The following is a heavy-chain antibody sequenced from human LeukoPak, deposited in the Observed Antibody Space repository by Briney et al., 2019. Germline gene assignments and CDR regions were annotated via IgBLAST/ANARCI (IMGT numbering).Heavy chain of an antibody. CDR3: ARVYSSSWYLYYYYYMDV. CDR2: IYYSGST. Sequence: SETLSLTCTVSGGSISSSSYYWGWIRQPPGKGLEWIGSIYYSGSTYYNPSLKSRVTISVDTSKDQFSLKLSSVTAADTAVYYCARVYSSSWYLYYYYYMDVWGKGTTVTVSS. D-gene: IGHD6-13*01. V-gene: IGHV4-39*07. CDR1: GGSISSSSYY. J-gene: IGHJ6*03.